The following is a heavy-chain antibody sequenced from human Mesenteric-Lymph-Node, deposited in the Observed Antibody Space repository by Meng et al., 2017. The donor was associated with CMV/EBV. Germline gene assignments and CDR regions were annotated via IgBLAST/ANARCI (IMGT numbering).Heavy chain of an antibody. D-gene: IGHD3-3*01. Sequence: GGSLRLSCAASGFTFSSDSMNWVRQAPGKGLEWVSYISSSSSSIYYADSVKGRFTISRDNAKNSLSLLMNSLRAEDTAVYYCATSTGFLEWFDPWGQGTLVTVSS. CDR2: ISSSSSSI. CDR3: ATSTGFLEWFDP. J-gene: IGHJ5*02. CDR1: GFTFSSDS. V-gene: IGHV3-48*04.